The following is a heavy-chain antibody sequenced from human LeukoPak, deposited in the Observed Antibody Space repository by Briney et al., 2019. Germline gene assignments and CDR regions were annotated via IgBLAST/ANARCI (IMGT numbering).Heavy chain of an antibody. CDR2: INTYTENP. V-gene: IGHV7-4-1*02. CDR1: GYNFTNYA. D-gene: IGHD1-1*01. CDR3: ARGDDEFDS. Sequence: ASVKVSCKASGYNFTNYAMNWVRQAPGQGLQWMGWINTYTENPMYAQGVTGRFVFSLDTSVSTAYLQINSLKTEDTAIYYCARGDDEFDSWGQGTLVTVSS. J-gene: IGHJ4*02.